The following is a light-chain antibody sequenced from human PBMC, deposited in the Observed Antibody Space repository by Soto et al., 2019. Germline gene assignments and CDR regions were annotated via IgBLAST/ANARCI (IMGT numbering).Light chain of an antibody. CDR1: QTVLYSSNNKNY. CDR2: WAS. CDR3: QQYYTTPIT. Sequence: DIVMTQSRDSLAVSLGERATINCKSSQTVLYSSNNKNYLAWYQQKPGQPPKLLIFWASTRESGVPDRFSGSGSGTYFTLTISSLQAEDVAVYYCQQYYTTPITFGQGTRLEIK. V-gene: IGKV4-1*01. J-gene: IGKJ5*01.